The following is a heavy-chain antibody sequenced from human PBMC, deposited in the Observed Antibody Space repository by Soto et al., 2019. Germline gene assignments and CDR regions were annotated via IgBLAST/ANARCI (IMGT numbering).Heavy chain of an antibody. CDR2: ISYDGSKI. CDR3: ARDGEDVLRNIPGDAFDL. J-gene: IGHJ3*01. Sequence: QVQLVESGGGVVQPGRSLRLSCAASGFTFSSHAMHWVRQAPGKGLAWVAVISYDGSKIYYADSVKGRFTISRDNSKNSLYLQMNSLRAEDTAVYFCARDGEDVLRNIPGDAFDLWGQGTMVTVSS. D-gene: IGHD3-3*01. V-gene: IGHV3-30-3*01. CDR1: GFTFSSHA.